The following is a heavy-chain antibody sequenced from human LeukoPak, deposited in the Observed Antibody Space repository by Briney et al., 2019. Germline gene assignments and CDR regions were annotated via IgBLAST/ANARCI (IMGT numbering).Heavy chain of an antibody. Sequence: GGSLRLSCAASGFTFSSYAMSWVRQAPGKGLEWVSAISGSGGSTYYADSVKGRFTISRDNSKNTLYLQMNSLRAEDTAVYYCAKDLYYYDSSGYAAGAFDIWGQGTMVTVSS. CDR1: GFTFSSYA. D-gene: IGHD3-22*01. CDR2: ISGSGGST. V-gene: IGHV3-23*01. CDR3: AKDLYYYDSSGYAAGAFDI. J-gene: IGHJ3*02.